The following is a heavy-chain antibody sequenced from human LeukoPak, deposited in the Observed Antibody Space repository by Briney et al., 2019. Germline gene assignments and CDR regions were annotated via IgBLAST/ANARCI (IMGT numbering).Heavy chain of an antibody. CDR1: GFTFSTYG. Sequence: PGGSLRLSCAASGFTFSTYGMHWVRQAPGKGLEWLGVISNDGGSKNYADSVMKGRFTISRDNSKNTLYLQMNSLSAEDTAVYYCARVLAAWYMDVWGKGTSVTVSS. J-gene: IGHJ6*03. V-gene: IGHV3-30*03. D-gene: IGHD6-13*01. CDR3: ARVLAAWYMDV. CDR2: ISNDGGSK.